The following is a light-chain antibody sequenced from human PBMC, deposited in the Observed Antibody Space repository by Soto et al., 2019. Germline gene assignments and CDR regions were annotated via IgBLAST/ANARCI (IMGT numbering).Light chain of an antibody. CDR2: DAS. V-gene: IGKV3D-20*02. J-gene: IGKJ1*01. Sequence: IVLTQSPGTLVFFSGGRGPLSCRASPGVSSSYLAWYQQKPGQAPRLVIYDASNRATGIPARFSGSGSGTDFTLTISSLEPEDFAVYYCQQRGIWPQSFGQGTKVDIK. CDR1: PGVSSSY. CDR3: QQRGIWPQS.